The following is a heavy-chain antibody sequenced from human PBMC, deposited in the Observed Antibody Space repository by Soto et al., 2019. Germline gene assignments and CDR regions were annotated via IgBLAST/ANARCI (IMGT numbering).Heavy chain of an antibody. V-gene: IGHV4-34*01. D-gene: IGHD2-8*01. CDR3: ARGHGYCTSGVCRIFDY. CDR2: INHSGST. Sequence: PSETLSLTCAVYGGSFSGYYWSWIRQPPGKGLEWIGEINHSGSTNYNPSLKSRVTISVDTSKNQFSLKLSSVTAADTAVYYCARGHGYCTSGVCRIFDYWGQGTLVTVSS. J-gene: IGHJ4*02. CDR1: GGSFSGYY.